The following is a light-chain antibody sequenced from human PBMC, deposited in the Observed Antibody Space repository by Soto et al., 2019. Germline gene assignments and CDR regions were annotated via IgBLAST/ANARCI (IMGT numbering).Light chain of an antibody. J-gene: IGKJ5*01. CDR2: AAS. V-gene: IGKV1-39*01. CDR1: QSIISL. Sequence: DIQMTQSPSTLSASVGDRVTITCRASQSIISLLDWYQQKPCKAPKLLIAAASTLQSGVPSRFSGSGSGTDFTLTISSLQPEDCATYCCQQSYSTLGTFGQGTRLEIK. CDR3: QQSYSTLGT.